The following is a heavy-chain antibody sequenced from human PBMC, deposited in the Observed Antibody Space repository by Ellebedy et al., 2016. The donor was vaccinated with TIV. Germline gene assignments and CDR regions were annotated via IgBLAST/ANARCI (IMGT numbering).Heavy chain of an antibody. CDR1: GYTFTGYY. CDR3: ARGGRITMVRGATRPDY. CDR2: INPNSGGT. Sequence: ASVKVSCXASGYTFTGYYMHWVRQAPGQGLEWMGWINPNSGGTNYAQKFQGRVTMTRDTSISTAYMELSRLRSDDTAVYYCARGGRITMVRGATRPDYWGQGTLVTVFS. D-gene: IGHD3-10*01. V-gene: IGHV1-2*02. J-gene: IGHJ4*02.